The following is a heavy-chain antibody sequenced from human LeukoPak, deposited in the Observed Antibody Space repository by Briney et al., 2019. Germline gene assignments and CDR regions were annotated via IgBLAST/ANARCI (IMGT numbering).Heavy chain of an antibody. CDR1: GGSISGYY. Sequence: SETLSLTCTVSGGSISGYYWSWIRQPPGKGLEWIGYIYYSGSTNYNPSLKSRVTISVDTSKNQFSLQLSSVTAADTAVYYCARAGFGELVDYWGQGTLVTVSS. D-gene: IGHD3-10*01. V-gene: IGHV4-59*01. J-gene: IGHJ4*02. CDR3: ARAGFGELVDY. CDR2: IYYSGST.